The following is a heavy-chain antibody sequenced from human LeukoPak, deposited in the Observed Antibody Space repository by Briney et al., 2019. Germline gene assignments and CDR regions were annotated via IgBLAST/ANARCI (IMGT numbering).Heavy chain of an antibody. CDR1: VGTFSSYA. CDR3: ARDHQDDWNYWFDP. J-gene: IGHJ5*02. Sequence: GASVKVSCKASVGTFSSYAISWVRQAPGQGLEWMGGIIPIFSTANYAQKFQGRVTITADESTSTAYMELSSLRSEDTAVYYCARDHQDDWNYWFDPWGQGTLVTVSS. V-gene: IGHV1-69*01. D-gene: IGHD1-7*01. CDR2: IIPIFSTA.